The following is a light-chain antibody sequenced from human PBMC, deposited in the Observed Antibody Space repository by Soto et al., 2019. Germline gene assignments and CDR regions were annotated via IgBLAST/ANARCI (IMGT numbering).Light chain of an antibody. CDR3: QQRDTWPPVIS. Sequence: EIVLTQSPGTLSLSPGERATLSCRASQSVSTYFAWILQKTGQAPRLVIYGASKRADGIPARFSGSESGTDFTLTISSLEPEDFGIYYCQQRDTWPPVISFGQGTRLEIK. J-gene: IGKJ5*01. CDR2: GAS. CDR1: QSVSTY. V-gene: IGKV3-11*01.